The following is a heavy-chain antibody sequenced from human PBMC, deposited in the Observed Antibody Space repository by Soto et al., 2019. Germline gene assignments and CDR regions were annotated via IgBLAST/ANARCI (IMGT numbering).Heavy chain of an antibody. D-gene: IGHD3-16*01. J-gene: IGHJ4*02. CDR2: VTSRGDTT. Sequence: VQLLQSGGGLVQPGGSLRLSCAASGFSFSNYAMNWVRQAPGKGLEWVSIVTSRGDTTYYADSVKGRFTISRDNSKNTRYLQVNSLTAEDTAVYYCAKDRLGGGLDFWGQGPLVSVSS. CDR1: GFSFSNYA. V-gene: IGHV3-23*01. CDR3: AKDRLGGGLDF.